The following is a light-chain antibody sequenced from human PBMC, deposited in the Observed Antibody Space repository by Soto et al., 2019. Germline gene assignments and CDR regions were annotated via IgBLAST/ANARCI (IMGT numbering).Light chain of an antibody. CDR3: QQNGSAPWT. J-gene: IGKJ1*01. V-gene: IGKV3-20*01. Sequence: EIVLTQSPGTLSLSPGERATISCRASQSVSSNYLAWYQQKPGQAPRLLIYAASNRASGIPDRFGGSGSGTDFTLTVSRLEPEDFAVYYCQQNGSAPWTFGKGTKVEI. CDR2: AAS. CDR1: QSVSSNY.